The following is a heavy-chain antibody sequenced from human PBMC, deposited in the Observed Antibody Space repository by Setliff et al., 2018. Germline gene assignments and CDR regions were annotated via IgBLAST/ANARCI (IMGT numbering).Heavy chain of an antibody. V-gene: IGHV1-2*02. CDR3: ERFGGSCSSSSCYASDL. D-gene: IGHD2-2*01. CDR1: GYTFTGYY. J-gene: IGHJ3*01. CDR2: INPNSGGT. Sequence: GASVKVSCKASGYTFTGYYIHWVRQAPGQGLEYMGWINPNSGGTNYAPKFQGRVTMTRDTSISTVYMEVSRLRSDDTAVYFCERFGGSCSSSSCYASDLWGQGTMVTVSS.